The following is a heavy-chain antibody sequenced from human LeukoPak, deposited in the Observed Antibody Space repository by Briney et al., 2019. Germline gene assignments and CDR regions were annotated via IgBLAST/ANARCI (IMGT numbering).Heavy chain of an antibody. Sequence: GESLKISRKGSGYTFTTSWIGWVRQMPGKGLEWMGIIYPSDSDTRYSPSFQGQVTTSADTSISTAYLQWSSLKASDTAMYYCARIYSSSSSWFDPWGQGTLVTVSS. D-gene: IGHD6-13*01. CDR2: IYPSDSDT. J-gene: IGHJ5*02. CDR1: GYTFTTSW. CDR3: ARIYSSSSSWFDP. V-gene: IGHV5-51*01.